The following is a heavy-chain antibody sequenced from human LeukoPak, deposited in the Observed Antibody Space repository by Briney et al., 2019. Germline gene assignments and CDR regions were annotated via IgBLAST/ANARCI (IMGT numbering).Heavy chain of an antibody. Sequence: GGSLRLSCAASGFTFSSYWMHWVRHAPGKGLVWVSRINSDGSATSYADSVKGRFTISRDNAKNTLYLQMNSLGAEDTAVYYCATTYYYDRSGYAGYWGQGTLVTVSS. V-gene: IGHV3-74*01. CDR3: ATTYYYDRSGYAGY. D-gene: IGHD3-22*01. CDR1: GFTFSSYW. CDR2: INSDGSAT. J-gene: IGHJ4*02.